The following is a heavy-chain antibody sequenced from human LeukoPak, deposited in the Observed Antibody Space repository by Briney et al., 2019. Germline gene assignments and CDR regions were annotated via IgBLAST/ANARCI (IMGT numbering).Heavy chain of an antibody. CDR3: ARDNTVVTLLLDY. D-gene: IGHD4-23*01. V-gene: IGHV3-33*01. J-gene: IGHJ4*02. CDR1: GFTFSSYG. CDR2: IWYDGSNK. Sequence: GGSLRLSCAASGFTFSSYGMHWVRQAPGKGLEWVAVIWYDGSNKYYADSVKGRFTISRDNSKNTLYLQMNSLRAEDTAVYYCARDNTVVTLLLDYWGQGTLVTVSS.